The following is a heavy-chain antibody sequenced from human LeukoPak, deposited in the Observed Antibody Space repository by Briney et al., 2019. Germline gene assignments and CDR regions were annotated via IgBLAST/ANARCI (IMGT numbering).Heavy chain of an antibody. CDR3: AKVCDSSGYYTRNYYMDV. D-gene: IGHD3-22*01. Sequence: PGRSLRLSCAASGFTFSSYGMHWVRQAPGKGLEWVAVIWYDGSNKYYADSVKGRFTISRDNSKNTLYLQMSSLRAEDTAVDYCAKVCDSSGYYTRNYYMDVWGKGTTVTVSS. V-gene: IGHV3-33*06. CDR2: IWYDGSNK. CDR1: GFTFSSYG. J-gene: IGHJ6*03.